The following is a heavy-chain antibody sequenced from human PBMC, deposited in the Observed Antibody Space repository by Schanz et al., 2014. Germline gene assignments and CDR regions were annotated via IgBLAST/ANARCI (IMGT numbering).Heavy chain of an antibody. Sequence: EVQLVESGGGLVQPGRSLRLSCAASGFTFEDYAMYWVRQAPGKGLEWVSGISWNSYSLLYADSVQGRFTISRDNAKNSLYLQMNSLRHDDTAFYYCARAPGANASPYYFDYWGQGSLVTVSS. CDR2: ISWNSYSL. J-gene: IGHJ4*02. CDR3: ARAPGANASPYYFDY. D-gene: IGHD2-8*01. V-gene: IGHV3-9*01. CDR1: GFTFEDYA.